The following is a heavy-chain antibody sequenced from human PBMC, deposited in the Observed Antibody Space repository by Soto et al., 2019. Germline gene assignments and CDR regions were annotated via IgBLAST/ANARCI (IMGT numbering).Heavy chain of an antibody. CDR3: ERTLKGYCGGGSYYWFDY. J-gene: IGHJ4*02. CDR2: IYGSGTT. D-gene: IGHD2-15*01. Sequence: SETLSLTCSVSGGSISNFFWSWMRQPAGKGLEWIGRIYGSGTTIYNPSLKSRVTMSVDTSKNQFSLKLTSVTAADTALYYCERTLKGYCGGGSYYWFDYFAPGALVTVSS. CDR1: GGSISNFF. V-gene: IGHV4-4*07.